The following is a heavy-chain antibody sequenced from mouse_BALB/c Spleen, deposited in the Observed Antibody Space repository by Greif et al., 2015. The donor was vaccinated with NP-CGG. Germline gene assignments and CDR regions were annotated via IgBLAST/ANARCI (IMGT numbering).Heavy chain of an antibody. V-gene: IGHV14-3*02. CDR1: GFNIKDTY. Sequence: VQLQQSGAELVKPGASVKLSCTASGFNIKDTYMHWVKQRPEQGLEWIGRIDPANGNTKYDPKFQGKATITADTSSNAAYLQLSSLTSEDTAVYYCARWDWYFDVWGAGTTVTVSS. J-gene: IGHJ1*01. CDR3: ARWDWYFDV. CDR2: IDPANGNT.